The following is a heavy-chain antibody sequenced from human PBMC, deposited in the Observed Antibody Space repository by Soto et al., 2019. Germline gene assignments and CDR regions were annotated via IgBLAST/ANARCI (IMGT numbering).Heavy chain of an antibody. CDR3: AKDYGGKDSDY. J-gene: IGHJ4*02. D-gene: IGHD4-17*01. CDR1: GGTFSSYT. Sequence: QVQLVQSGAEVKKPGSSVKVSCKASGGTFSSYTISWVRQAPGQGLEWMGRIIPILGIANYAQKFQGRVTITADKSTSTAYMELSSLRSEDTAVYYCAKDYGGKDSDYWGQGTLVTVSS. V-gene: IGHV1-69*08. CDR2: IIPILGIA.